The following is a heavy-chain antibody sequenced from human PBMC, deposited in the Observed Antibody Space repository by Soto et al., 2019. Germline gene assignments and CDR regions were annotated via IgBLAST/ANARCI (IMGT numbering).Heavy chain of an antibody. J-gene: IGHJ5*01. V-gene: IGHV3-66*01. Sequence: GGSLKLSCAASGFTVSSNYMSWVRQAPGKGLEWVSVIYSGGTTYYADSVKGRFTISRDNSKNTLYLQMNSLRAEDTAVYYCARNGDSSDYRGWFDSWGQGTPVTVSS. CDR3: ARNGDSSDYRGWFDS. CDR1: GFTVSSNY. CDR2: IYSGGTT. D-gene: IGHD3-22*01.